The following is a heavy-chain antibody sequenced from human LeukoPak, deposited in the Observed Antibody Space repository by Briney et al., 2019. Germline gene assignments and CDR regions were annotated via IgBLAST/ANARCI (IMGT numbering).Heavy chain of an antibody. CDR2: IYYSGST. CDR3: ARVSGSYFDY. CDR1: GGSISSSDW. Sequence: SGTLSLTCAVSGGSISSSDWWSWVRQPPGKGLEWLGQIYYSGSTNYNPSLKSRVTISVDKSKNQFSLKLSSATAADTAVYYCARVSGSYFDYWGQGTLVTVSS. V-gene: IGHV4-4*02. J-gene: IGHJ4*02. D-gene: IGHD1-26*01.